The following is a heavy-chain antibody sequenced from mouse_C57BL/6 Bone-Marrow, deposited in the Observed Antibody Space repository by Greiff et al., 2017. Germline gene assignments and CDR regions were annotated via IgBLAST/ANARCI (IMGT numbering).Heavy chain of an antibody. D-gene: IGHD1-1*01. V-gene: IGHV1-20*01. CDR2: INPYNGDT. J-gene: IGHJ1*03. CDR3: ARSYCGSSYWCFDV. Sequence: EVQGVESGPELVKPGDSVKISCKASGYSFTGYFMNWVMQSHGKSLEWIGRINPYNGDTFYNQKFKGKATLTVDKSSSTAHMELRSLTSEDSAVYYCARSYCGSSYWCFDVWGTGTTVTVSS. CDR1: GYSFTGYF.